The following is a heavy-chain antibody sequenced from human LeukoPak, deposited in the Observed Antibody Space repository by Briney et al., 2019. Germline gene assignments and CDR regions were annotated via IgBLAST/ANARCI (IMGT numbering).Heavy chain of an antibody. D-gene: IGHD3-22*01. V-gene: IGHV4-39*01. Sequence: ASETLSLTCTVSGGSISSSSYYWGWIRQPPGKGLEWIGSIYYSGSTYYNPSLKSRVTISVDTSKNQFSLKLSSVTAADTAVYYCATHYYYDSSGYYPVVDYWGQGTLVTVSS. J-gene: IGHJ4*02. CDR2: IYYSGST. CDR3: ATHYYYDSSGYYPVVDY. CDR1: GGSISSSSYY.